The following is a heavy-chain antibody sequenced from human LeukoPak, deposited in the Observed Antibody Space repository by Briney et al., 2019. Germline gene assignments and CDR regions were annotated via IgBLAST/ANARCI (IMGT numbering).Heavy chain of an antibody. V-gene: IGHV3-23*01. CDR2: ISGSGGST. CDR1: GFTFSSYN. D-gene: IGHD3-22*01. CDR3: AKDQYVTMIVVVMHDAFDI. J-gene: IGHJ3*02. Sequence: PGGSLRLSCAASGFTFSSYNMNWVRQAPGKGLEWVSAISGSGGSTYYADSVKGRFTISRDNSKNTLYLQMNSLRAEDTAVYYCAKDQYVTMIVVVMHDAFDIWGQGTMVTVSS.